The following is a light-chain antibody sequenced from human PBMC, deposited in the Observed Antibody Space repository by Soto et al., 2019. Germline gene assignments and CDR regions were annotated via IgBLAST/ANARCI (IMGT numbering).Light chain of an antibody. V-gene: IGKV1-17*01. J-gene: IGKJ5*01. CDR1: QGIRND. CDR3: LQHNNYPPIT. Sequence: DIQMTQSPSSLSASVGDRVTITCRASQGIRNDLAWYQQKPGKAPKRLIYAASSLQSGVPSRFSDSGSGTEFTLTISSLQPEDFATYYCLQHNNYPPITFGQGTRLEIK. CDR2: AAS.